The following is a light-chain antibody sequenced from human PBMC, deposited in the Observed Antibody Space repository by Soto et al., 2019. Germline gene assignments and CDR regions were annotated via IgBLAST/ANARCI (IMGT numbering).Light chain of an antibody. CDR1: NSNIGRYS. J-gene: IGLJ3*02. V-gene: IGLV1-44*01. CDR3: AAWDDNLNGPL. Sequence: QSALTQPPSLSGTPGQRVTISCSGSNSNIGRYSVNWYQHFPGTAPKILIYSDNERPSGVPGRLSGSKSGTSASLTISGLQAEDEAEYYCAAWDDNLNGPLFGGGTKVTVL. CDR2: SDN.